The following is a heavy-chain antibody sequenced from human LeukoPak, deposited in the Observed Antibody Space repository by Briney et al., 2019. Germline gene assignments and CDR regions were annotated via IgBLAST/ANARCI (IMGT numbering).Heavy chain of an antibody. CDR2: IKQDGSEK. Sequence: GGSLRLSCAASGFTFSSYWMSWVRQAPGKGLEWVANIKQDGSEKYYVDSVEGRFTISRDNAKNSLYLQMNSLRAEDTAVYYCARDRGSYYRRYYFDYWGQGTLVTVSS. D-gene: IGHD1-26*01. CDR1: GFTFSSYW. J-gene: IGHJ4*02. V-gene: IGHV3-7*01. CDR3: ARDRGSYYRRYYFDY.